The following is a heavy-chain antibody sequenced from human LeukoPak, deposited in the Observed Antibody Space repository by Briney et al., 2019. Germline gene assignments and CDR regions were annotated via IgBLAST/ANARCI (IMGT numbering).Heavy chain of an antibody. D-gene: IGHD4-17*01. CDR1: GGPFSGYY. Sequence: SETLSLTCAVYGGPFSGYYWSWIRQPPGKGLEWIGEINHSGSTNYNPSLKSRVTISVDTSKNQFSLKLSSVTAADTAVYYCARYGAVNFYFDYWGQGTLVTVSS. CDR3: ARYGAVNFYFDY. V-gene: IGHV4-34*01. CDR2: INHSGST. J-gene: IGHJ4*02.